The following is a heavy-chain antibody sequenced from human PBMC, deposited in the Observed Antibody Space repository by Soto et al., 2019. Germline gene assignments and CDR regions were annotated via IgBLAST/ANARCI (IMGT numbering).Heavy chain of an antibody. CDR1: GVSISSSY. CDR3: ARGGNRYSNTASGVGGFDF. Sequence: SETLSLTCTVSGVSISSSYWSWIRQSPGTGLEWIGYIYYTGTTNYNPSLKRRVTISLDTAKNQFSLKVNSLTTADTAVYFCARGGNRYSNTASGVGGFDFWGQGTLVTVSS. CDR2: IYYTGTT. J-gene: IGHJ4*02. D-gene: IGHD5-12*01. V-gene: IGHV4-59*01.